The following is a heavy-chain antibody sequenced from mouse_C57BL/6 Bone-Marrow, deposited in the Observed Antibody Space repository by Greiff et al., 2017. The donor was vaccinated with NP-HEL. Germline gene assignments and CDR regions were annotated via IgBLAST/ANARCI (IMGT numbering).Heavy chain of an antibody. Sequence: EVKLMESGPGLVKPSQSLSLTCSVTGYSITSGYYWNWIRQFPGNKLEWMGYISYDGSNNYNPSLKNRISITRDTSKNQFFLKLNSVTTEDTATYYCARGGYDYGGYWGQGTTLTVSS. J-gene: IGHJ2*01. CDR3: ARGGYDYGGY. D-gene: IGHD2-4*01. V-gene: IGHV3-6*01. CDR1: GYSITSGYY. CDR2: ISYDGSN.